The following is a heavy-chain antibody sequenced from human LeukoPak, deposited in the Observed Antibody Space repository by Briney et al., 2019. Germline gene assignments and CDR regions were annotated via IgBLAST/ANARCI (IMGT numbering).Heavy chain of an antibody. Sequence: SETLSLTCAVSGGSISSGGYSWSWIRQPPGKGLEWIGYIYHSGGTYYNPSLKSRVTISVDRSKNQFSLKLSSVTAADTAVYYCARGGSDWFDPWGQGTLVTVSS. CDR2: IYHSGGT. V-gene: IGHV4-30-2*01. CDR1: GGSISSGGYS. CDR3: ARGGSDWFDP. D-gene: IGHD3-10*01. J-gene: IGHJ5*02.